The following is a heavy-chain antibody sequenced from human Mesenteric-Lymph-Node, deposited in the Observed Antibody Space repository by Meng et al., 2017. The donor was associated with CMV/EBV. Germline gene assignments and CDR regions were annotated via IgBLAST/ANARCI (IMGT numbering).Heavy chain of an antibody. Sequence: SLKISCEASGFKFDDYAMHWVRQTPGKGLEWVAGISWNSGSVGYADSVKGRFTIARDSAKNSLYLQMNSLRVEDMAVYYCVKEMSPFGFCNRVTCYGSAMDVWGQGTTVTVSS. CDR1: GFKFDDYA. J-gene: IGHJ6*02. V-gene: IGHV3-9*03. CDR2: ISWNSGSV. CDR3: VKEMSPFGFCNRVTCYGSAMDV. D-gene: IGHD2-2*03.